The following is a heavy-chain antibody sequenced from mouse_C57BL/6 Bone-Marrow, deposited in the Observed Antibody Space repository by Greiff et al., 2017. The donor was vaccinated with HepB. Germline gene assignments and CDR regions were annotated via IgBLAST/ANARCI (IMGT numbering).Heavy chain of an antibody. D-gene: IGHD1-1*01. V-gene: IGHV3-6*01. J-gene: IGHJ4*01. Sequence: EVQLQESGPGLVKPSQSLSLSCSVTGYSITSGYYWNWIRQFPGNKLEWMGYISYDGSNNYNPSLKNRISITRDTSENQFFLPLNSVTTEDTATYYCAVPLYGISYTYAMDYWGQGTSVTVSS. CDR3: AVPLYGISYTYAMDY. CDR2: ISYDGSN. CDR1: GYSITSGYY.